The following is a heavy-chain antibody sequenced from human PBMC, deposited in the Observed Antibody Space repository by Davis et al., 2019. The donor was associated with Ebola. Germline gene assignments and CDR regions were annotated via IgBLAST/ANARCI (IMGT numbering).Heavy chain of an antibody. CDR1: GGSISSYY. CDR3: ARVDTATFDY. J-gene: IGHJ4*02. V-gene: IGHV4-59*01. D-gene: IGHD5-18*01. Sequence: MPGGSLRLSCTVSGGSISSYYWSWIRQPPGKGLEWIGYIYYSGSTNYNPSLKSRVTISVDTSKNQFSLKLSSVTAADTAVYYCARVDTATFDYWGQGTLVTVSS. CDR2: IYYSGST.